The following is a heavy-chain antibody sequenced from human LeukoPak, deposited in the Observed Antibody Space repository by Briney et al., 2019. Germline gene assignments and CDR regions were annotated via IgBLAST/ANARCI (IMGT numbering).Heavy chain of an antibody. CDR2: ISYDGSNK. J-gene: IGHJ4*02. CDR3: AKGYYDSSGYYFENYFDY. V-gene: IGHV3-30*18. CDR1: GFTFSSYG. Sequence: PGGSLRLSCAASGFTFSSYGMHWVRQAPGKGLEWVAVISYDGSNKYYADSVKGRFTISRDNSKNTLYLQMNSLRAEDTAVYYCAKGYYDSSGYYFENYFDYWGQGTLVTVSS. D-gene: IGHD3-22*01.